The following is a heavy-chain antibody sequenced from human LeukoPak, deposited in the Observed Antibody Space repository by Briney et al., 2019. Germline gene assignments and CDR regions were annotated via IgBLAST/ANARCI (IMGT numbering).Heavy chain of an antibody. V-gene: IGHV3-9*01. J-gene: IGHJ4*02. D-gene: IGHD1-1*01. Sequence: GRSLRLPCAASGFSFEAYGMYWVRQAPGKGLECVSGITWNSDDIAYADSVKGRFTISRDNAKNCLYLQMNSLTVEDTALYYCTRVTSWRTGFDYWGQGTLVTVSS. CDR2: ITWNSDDI. CDR3: TRVTSWRTGFDY. CDR1: GFSFEAYG.